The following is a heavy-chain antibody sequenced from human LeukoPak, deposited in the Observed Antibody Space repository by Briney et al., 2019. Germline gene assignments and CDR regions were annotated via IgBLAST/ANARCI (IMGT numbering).Heavy chain of an antibody. Sequence: ASVKVSCKTSGYTFTNYAINWVRQAPGRGLEFMGWLNTGTGNPTYAQDFAGRFVFSLDTSVSTAYLQISTLKPDDTAVYYCASMGADSFDYWGQGTLVTVSS. CDR3: ASMGADSFDY. V-gene: IGHV7-4-1*02. CDR2: LNTGTGNP. CDR1: GYTFTNYA. J-gene: IGHJ4*02. D-gene: IGHD3-16*01.